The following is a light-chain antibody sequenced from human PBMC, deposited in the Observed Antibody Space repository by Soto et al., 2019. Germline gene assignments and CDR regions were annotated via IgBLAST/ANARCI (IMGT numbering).Light chain of an antibody. CDR2: DAS. J-gene: IGKJ5*01. CDR1: QSVRSY. V-gene: IGKV3-11*01. CDR3: QQRSNWPPT. Sequence: EILLTQSPATLSLSPGERATLSCRASQSVRSYLDWYQQKPGQAPRLLIYDASNRATGIPARFSGSGSGTDFTLTISSLEPEDFEVYYCQQRSNWPPTFGQGTRLEIK.